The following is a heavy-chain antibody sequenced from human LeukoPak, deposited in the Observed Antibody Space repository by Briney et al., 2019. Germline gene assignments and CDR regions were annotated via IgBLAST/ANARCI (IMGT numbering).Heavy chain of an antibody. D-gene: IGHD3-10*01. Sequence: GGSLRLSCAVSGFTVSSNYMNWVRQAPGKGLEWVSIIYSGGSTYYADSVKGRFSISRDNPKNTLYLQMNSLRAEDTAVYYCARDDGAGGPFDYWGQGTLVSVSS. CDR2: IYSGGST. V-gene: IGHV3-66*01. J-gene: IGHJ4*02. CDR3: ARDDGAGGPFDY. CDR1: GFTVSSNY.